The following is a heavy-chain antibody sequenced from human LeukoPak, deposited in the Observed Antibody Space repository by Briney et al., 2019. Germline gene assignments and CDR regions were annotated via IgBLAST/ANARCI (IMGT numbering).Heavy chain of an antibody. CDR1: GGSFSGYY. Sequence: PSETLSLTCAVYGGSFSGYYWSWIRRPPGKGLEWIGEINHSGSTNYNPSLKSRVTISVDTSKNQFSLKLSSVTAADTAVYYCARGLSSSPGGSDYWGQGTLVTVSS. V-gene: IGHV4-34*01. CDR3: ARGLSSSPGGSDY. D-gene: IGHD3-16*01. CDR2: INHSGST. J-gene: IGHJ4*02.